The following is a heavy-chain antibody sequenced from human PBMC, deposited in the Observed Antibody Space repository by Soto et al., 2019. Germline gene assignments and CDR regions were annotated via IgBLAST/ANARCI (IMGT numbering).Heavy chain of an antibody. CDR3: ARSFTKSRRGGVAFDY. CDR2: IIPLDGTT. D-gene: IGHD3-3*01. Sequence: QVQLVQSGAEVKKPGSSVKVSCTTSGGPFSSFAINWVRQAPGQGLEWMGGIIPLDGTTTYAEKIQGRVTITADKSTSTAYMDLSSLTLEDTAVYYCARSFTKSRRGGVAFDYWGQGTLLTVSS. V-gene: IGHV1-69*06. CDR1: GGPFSSFA. J-gene: IGHJ4*02.